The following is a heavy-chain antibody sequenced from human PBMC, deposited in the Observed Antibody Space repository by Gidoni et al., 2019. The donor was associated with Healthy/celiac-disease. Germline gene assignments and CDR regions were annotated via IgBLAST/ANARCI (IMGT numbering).Heavy chain of an antibody. D-gene: IGHD6-6*01. CDR1: GGSFSGYY. V-gene: IGHV4-34*01. J-gene: IGHJ4*02. CDR2: INHSGST. Sequence: QVQLQQWGAGLLKPSETLSLTCAVYGGSFSGYYWSWIRQPPGKGLEWIGEINHSGSTNYNPSLKSRVTISVDTSKNQFSLKLSSVTAADTAVYYCARGTHEWYSSSASFDYWGQGTLVTVSS. CDR3: ARGTHEWYSSSASFDY.